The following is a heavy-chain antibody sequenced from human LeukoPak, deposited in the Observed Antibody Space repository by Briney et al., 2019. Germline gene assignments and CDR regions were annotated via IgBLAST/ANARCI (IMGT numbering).Heavy chain of an antibody. CDR3: ARGTNIGDGAFDI. V-gene: IGHV1-69*13. Sequence: SVKVSCKASGYTFTTLDINWVRQATGQGLEWMGGIIPIFGTANYAQKFQGRVTITADESTSTAYMELSSLRSEDTAVYYCARGTNIGDGAFDIWGQGTMVTVSS. D-gene: IGHD1-1*01. J-gene: IGHJ3*02. CDR2: IIPIFGTA. CDR1: GYTFTTLD.